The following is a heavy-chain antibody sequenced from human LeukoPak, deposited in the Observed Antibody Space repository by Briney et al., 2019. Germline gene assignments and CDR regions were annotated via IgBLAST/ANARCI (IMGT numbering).Heavy chain of an antibody. J-gene: IGHJ4*02. V-gene: IGHV3-9*01. CDR1: GFTFDDYA. D-gene: IGHD2-21*01. CDR3: AKGIGPLGY. CDR2: ISWNSGSI. Sequence: GGSLRLSCAASGFTFDDYAMHWVRQAPGKGLEWVSGISWNSGSIGYADSVKGRFTISRDNAKNSLYLQMNSLRAEDTASYYCAKGIGPLGYWGQGTLVTVSS.